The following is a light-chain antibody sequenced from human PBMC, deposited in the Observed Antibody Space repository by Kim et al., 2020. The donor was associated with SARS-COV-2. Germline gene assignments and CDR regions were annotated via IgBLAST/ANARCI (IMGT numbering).Light chain of an antibody. Sequence: QRVTISCSGSNSNIGYDSVNWYQQVPGTAPRLLIFGTDKRPSGVPDRFSASKSGTSASLAISGLQSEDEADYYCSAWDNTLDGAVVFGGGTQLTVL. J-gene: IGLJ2*01. V-gene: IGLV1-44*01. CDR3: SAWDNTLDGAVV. CDR2: GTD. CDR1: NSNIGYDS.